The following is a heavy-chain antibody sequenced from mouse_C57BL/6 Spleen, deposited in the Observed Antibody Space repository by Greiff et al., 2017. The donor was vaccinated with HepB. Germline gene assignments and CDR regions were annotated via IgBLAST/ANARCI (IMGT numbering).Heavy chain of an antibody. D-gene: IGHD2-4*01. Sequence: QVHVKQPGTELVKPGASVKLSCKASGYTFTSYWMHWVKQRPGQGLEWIGNINPSNGGTNYNEKFKSKATLTVDKSSSPAYMQLSSLTSEDSAVYYCARGLRGSWFAYWGQGTLVTVSA. CDR1: GYTFTSYW. J-gene: IGHJ3*01. CDR2: INPSNGGT. V-gene: IGHV1-53*01. CDR3: ARGLRGSWFAY.